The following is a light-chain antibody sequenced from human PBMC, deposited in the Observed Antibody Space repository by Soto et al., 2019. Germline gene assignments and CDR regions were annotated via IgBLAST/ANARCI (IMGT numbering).Light chain of an antibody. V-gene: IGLV8-61*01. CDR1: SGSVPTNYY. J-gene: IGLJ2*01. CDR2: RTN. CDR3: VLYMGSVPV. Sequence: QTVVTQEPSFSVSPGGTVTLTCDLSSGSVPTNYYPSWYQQTPGQAPRTLIYRTNTRSSGVPDRFSGSILGNKAALTITGAQADDESDYYCVLYMGSVPVFGGGTKLTVL.